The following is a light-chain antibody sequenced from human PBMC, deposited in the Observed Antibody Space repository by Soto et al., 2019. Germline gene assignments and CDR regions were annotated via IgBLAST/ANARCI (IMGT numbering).Light chain of an antibody. CDR1: QRASAY. Sequence: PGARATLSCRASQRASAYLGWFQQKPGQAHRLLTYDASSRATGTPARFSGSGSGTDFTLTISSLEPEDFAVYYCQQPSLTFGGGTKVEI. V-gene: IGKV3-11*01. CDR3: QQPSLT. J-gene: IGKJ4*01. CDR2: DAS.